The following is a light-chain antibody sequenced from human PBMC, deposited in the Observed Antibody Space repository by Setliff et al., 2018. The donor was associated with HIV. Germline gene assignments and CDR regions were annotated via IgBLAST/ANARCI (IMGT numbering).Light chain of an antibody. CDR2: DVN. V-gene: IGLV2-23*02. J-gene: IGLJ1*01. CDR3: CSWAGSSTYV. Sequence: QSVLTQPASVSGSPGQSITISCTDTTSDVGTYEYISWYQQYPGKAPKVMIYDVNKRPSGVSNRFSGSKSGNTASLTISGLQAEDEADYYCCSWAGSSTYVFGTGTKVTVL. CDR1: TSDVGTYEY.